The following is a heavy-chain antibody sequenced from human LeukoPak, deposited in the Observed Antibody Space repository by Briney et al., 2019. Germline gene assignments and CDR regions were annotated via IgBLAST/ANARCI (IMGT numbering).Heavy chain of an antibody. Sequence: GGSLRLSCVASGLNFDDSAMHWVRQAPGKGLEWVSLISADGGSTFSADSVKGRFSISRDNSKNSLYLQMNSLRSEDTTMYYCAKESGKFDYWGQGTLVAVSS. CDR2: ISADGGST. CDR3: AKESGKFDY. J-gene: IGHJ4*02. V-gene: IGHV3-43*02. CDR1: GLNFDDSA.